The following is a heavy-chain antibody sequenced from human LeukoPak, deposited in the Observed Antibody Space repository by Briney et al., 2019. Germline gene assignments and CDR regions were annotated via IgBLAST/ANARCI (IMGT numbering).Heavy chain of an antibody. V-gene: IGHV3-7*01. J-gene: IGHJ4*02. CDR3: ARVYGGKGGVFDY. Sequence: PGGSLRLSCAASGFTFTAYWMTWVRQAPGKGLEWVANIKQDGSEKYFVDSVKGRFTISRDNAKSSLSLQMNSLRAEDTAVYHCARVYGGKGGVFDYWGQGTLVTVSS. CDR1: GFTFTAYW. CDR2: IKQDGSEK. D-gene: IGHD4-23*01.